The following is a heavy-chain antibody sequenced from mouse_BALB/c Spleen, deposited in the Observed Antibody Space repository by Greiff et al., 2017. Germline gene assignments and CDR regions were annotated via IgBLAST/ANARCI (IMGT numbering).Heavy chain of an antibody. J-gene: IGHJ2*01. V-gene: IGHV1-7*01. Sequence: QVQLQQSGAELAKPGASVKMSCKASGYTFTSYWMHWVKQRPGQGLEWIGYINPSTGYTEYNQKFKDKATLTADKSSSTAYMQLSSLTSEDSAVYYCARVVYRYYFDYWGQGTTLTVSS. CDR3: ARVVYRYYFDY. CDR1: GYTFTSYW. D-gene: IGHD2-14*01. CDR2: INPSTGYT.